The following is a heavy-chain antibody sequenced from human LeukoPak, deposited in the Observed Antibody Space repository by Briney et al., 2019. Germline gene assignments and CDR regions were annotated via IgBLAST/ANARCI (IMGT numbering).Heavy chain of an antibody. Sequence: PGGSLRLSCAASGFTFSSYWMGWVRQAPGKGLKWVANIKQDGSEKYYADSMKGRFTISRDNAKNSLYLQMNSVRAEDTAVYYCARVVDDSWSGYYKFWGQGTLVTVSS. CDR2: IKQDGSEK. J-gene: IGHJ4*02. V-gene: IGHV3-7*01. CDR3: ARVVDDSWSGYYKF. D-gene: IGHD3-3*01. CDR1: GFTFSSYW.